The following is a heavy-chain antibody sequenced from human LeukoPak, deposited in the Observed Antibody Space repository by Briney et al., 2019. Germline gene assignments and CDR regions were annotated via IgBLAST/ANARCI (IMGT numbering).Heavy chain of an antibody. V-gene: IGHV3-11*01. D-gene: IGHD5-24*01. CDR2: IKSSDTST. CDR1: GFSFSDSY. J-gene: IGHJ4*02. Sequence: PGGSLRLSCAASGFSFSDSYMSWIRQAPGQGLEWLSYIKSSDTSTFYADSVKGRFTVSRDNAKNSLYLQMNSLRSDDTAVYYCARDDNVFDYWGQGTLVTVSS. CDR3: ARDDNVFDY.